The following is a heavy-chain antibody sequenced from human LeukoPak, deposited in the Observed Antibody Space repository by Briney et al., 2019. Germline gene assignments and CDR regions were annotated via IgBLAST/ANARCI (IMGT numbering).Heavy chain of an antibody. CDR1: GGSISSCSYY. Sequence: PSETLSLTCTVSGGSISSCSYYWIWIRQPAGKGLEWIGRIYTSGSTNYNPSLKIRVTISVDTSKNQFSLKLSSVTAADTAVYYCARDFADAFDIWGQGTMVTVSS. V-gene: IGHV4-61*02. CDR3: ARDFADAFDI. CDR2: IYTSGST. D-gene: IGHD3-3*01. J-gene: IGHJ3*02.